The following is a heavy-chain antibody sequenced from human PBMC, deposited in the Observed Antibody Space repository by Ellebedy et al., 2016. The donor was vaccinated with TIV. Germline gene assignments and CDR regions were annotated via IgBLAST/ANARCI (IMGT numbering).Heavy chain of an antibody. CDR3: ARAGTTYYGSGLGNAFDI. J-gene: IGHJ3*02. V-gene: IGHV1-2*02. Sequence: AASVKVSCKASGYTFTGYYMHWVRQAPGQGLEWMGWINPNSGGTNYAQKFQGRVTMTRDTSISTAYMELSRLRSDDTAVYYCARAGTTYYGSGLGNAFDIWGQGTMVTVSS. CDR1: GYTFTGYY. D-gene: IGHD3-10*01. CDR2: INPNSGGT.